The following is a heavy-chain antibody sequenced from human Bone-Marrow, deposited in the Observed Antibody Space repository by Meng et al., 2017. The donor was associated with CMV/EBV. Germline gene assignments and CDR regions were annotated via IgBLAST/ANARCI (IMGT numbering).Heavy chain of an antibody. J-gene: IGHJ1*01. CDR1: RFTFSSYS. CDR2: ISSSSSYI. V-gene: IGHV3-21*01. CDR3: AREDCSSTSCRFQH. D-gene: IGHD2-2*01. Sequence: GGSLRLSCAASRFTFSSYSMNWVRQAPGKGLEWVSSISSSSSYIYYVDSVKGRFTISRDNAKNSLFLQMNSLRAEDTAVYYCAREDCSSTSCRFQHWGQGTLVTVYS.